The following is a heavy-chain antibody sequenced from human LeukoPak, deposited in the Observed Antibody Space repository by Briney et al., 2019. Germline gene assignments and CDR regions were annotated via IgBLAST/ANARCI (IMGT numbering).Heavy chain of an antibody. V-gene: IGHV1-69*05. J-gene: IGHJ4*02. CDR3: ARDVSFLDYYFDY. CDR2: IIPIFGTA. D-gene: IGHD3-9*01. CDR1: GGTFSSYA. Sequence: GASVKVSCKASGGTFSSYAISWVRQAPGQGLEWMGRIIPIFGTASYAQKFQGRVTITTDESTSTAYMELSSLRSEDTAVYYCARDVSFLDYYFDYWGQGTLVTVSS.